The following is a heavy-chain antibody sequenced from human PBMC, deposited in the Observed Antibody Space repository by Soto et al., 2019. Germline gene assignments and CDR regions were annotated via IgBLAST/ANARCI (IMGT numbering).Heavy chain of an antibody. CDR1: GGSISSYY. CDR2: IYYSGST. D-gene: IGHD2-15*01. CDR3: ARDSGGYCSGGSCYSRRFDY. V-gene: IGHV4-59*01. Sequence: PSETLSLTCTVSGGSISSYYWSWIRQPPGKGLEWIGYIYYSGSTNYNPSLKSRVTISVDTSKNQFSLKLSSVTAADTAVYYCARDSGGYCSGGSCYSRRFDYWGQGTLVTVSS. J-gene: IGHJ4*02.